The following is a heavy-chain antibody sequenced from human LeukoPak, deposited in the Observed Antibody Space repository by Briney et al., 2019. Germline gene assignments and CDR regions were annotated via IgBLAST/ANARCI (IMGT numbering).Heavy chain of an antibody. CDR2: IWYDGSNK. V-gene: IGHV3-33*01. CDR1: GFTFSSYG. D-gene: IGHD3-22*01. J-gene: IGHJ4*02. CDR3: ARDLGYYDSSGYYGLDY. Sequence: GGSLRLSCAASGFTFSSYGMHWIRQAPGKGLEWVAVIWYDGSNKYYADSVKGRFTISRDNSKNTLYQQMNSLRAEDTAVYYCARDLGYYDSSGYYGLDYWGQGTLVTVSS.